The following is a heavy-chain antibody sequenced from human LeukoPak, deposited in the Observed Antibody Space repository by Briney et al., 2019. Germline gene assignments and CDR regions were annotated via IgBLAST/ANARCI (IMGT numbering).Heavy chain of an antibody. CDR1: GYTFTDYY. D-gene: IGHD3-10*01. CDR2: VDPEDGET. Sequence: VTVSCKVSGYTFTDYYMHWVQQAPGKGLEWMGLVDPEDGETIYAEKFQGRVTITADTSTDTAYMELSSLRSEDTAVYYCASSRITMVRGVSGAFDIWGQGTMVTVSS. CDR3: ASSRITMVRGVSGAFDI. J-gene: IGHJ3*02. V-gene: IGHV1-69-2*01.